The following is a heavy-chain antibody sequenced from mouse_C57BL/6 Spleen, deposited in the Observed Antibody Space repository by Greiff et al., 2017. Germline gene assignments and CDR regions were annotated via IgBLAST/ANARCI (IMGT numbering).Heavy chain of an antibody. Sequence: QVQLQQPGAELVRPGTSVKLSCKASGYTFTSYWMHWVKQRPGQGLEWIGGIDPSDSDTNYTQKFKGKATLTVDTSSSTAYMQLSSLTSEDSAVYYFARSVYGSRDFDVWGTGTTVTVSS. J-gene: IGHJ1*03. CDR3: ARSVYGSRDFDV. CDR2: IDPSDSDT. D-gene: IGHD1-1*01. CDR1: GYTFTSYW. V-gene: IGHV1-59*01.